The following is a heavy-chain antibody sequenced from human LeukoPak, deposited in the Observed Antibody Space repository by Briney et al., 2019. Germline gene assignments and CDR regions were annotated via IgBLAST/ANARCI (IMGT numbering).Heavy chain of an antibody. CDR3: ARGGGLVPGTWFDP. V-gene: IGHV1-18*01. D-gene: IGHD6-19*01. CDR1: GYTFTSYG. CDR2: ISAYNGNT. Sequence: GASVKVSCTASGYTFTSYGISWVRQAPGQGLEWMGWISAYNGNTNYAQEVQGRVSMTTDTSTTTAYLELRSLRSDDTAVYYCARGGGLVPGTWFDPWGQGTLVTVSS. J-gene: IGHJ5*02.